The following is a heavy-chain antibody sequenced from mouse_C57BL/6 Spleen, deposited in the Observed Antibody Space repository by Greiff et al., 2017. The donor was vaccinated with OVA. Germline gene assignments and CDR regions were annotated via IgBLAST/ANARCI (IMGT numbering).Heavy chain of an antibody. J-gene: IGHJ1*03. CDR2: SRNKANDYTT. CDR1: GFTFSDFY. CDR3: ARDDYDDWYFDV. Sequence: EVKLMESGGGLVQSGRSLRLSCATSGFTFSDFYMEWVRQAPGKGLEWIAASRNKANDYTTEYSASVKGRFIVSRDTSQSILYLQMNALRAEDTAIYYCARDDYDDWYFDVWGTGTTVTVSS. V-gene: IGHV7-1*01. D-gene: IGHD2-4*01.